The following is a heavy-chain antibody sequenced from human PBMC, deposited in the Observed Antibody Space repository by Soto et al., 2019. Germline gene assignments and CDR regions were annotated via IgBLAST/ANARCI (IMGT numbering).Heavy chain of an antibody. V-gene: IGHV3-43*01. D-gene: IGHD2-15*01. CDR2: ISWDGGST. CDR3: AKDGEGHCSGGGCALDP. Sequence: GGSLRLSCAASGFTFDDYTMHWVRQAPGKGLEWVSLISWDGGSTYYADSVKGRFTISRDNSKNSLYLQMNSLRTEDTALYYCAKDGEGHCSGGGCALDPWGQGTLVTVSS. J-gene: IGHJ5*02. CDR1: GFTFDDYT.